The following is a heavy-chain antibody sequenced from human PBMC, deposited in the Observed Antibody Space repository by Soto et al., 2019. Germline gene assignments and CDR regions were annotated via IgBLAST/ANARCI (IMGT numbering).Heavy chain of an antibody. V-gene: IGHV1-18*01. Sequence: QVQLVQSGPELKKPGASVKVSSKTSGYSFYNSGISWVRQAPGQGLEWMGWISVYSGYAHYAQKFQGRVIMTADTFTSTSYMELRGLRSDDTAMYYCSKNGTTWFAAWGQGTLVTVSS. CDR3: SKNGTTWFAA. CDR1: GYSFYNSG. J-gene: IGHJ5*02. CDR2: ISVYSGYA. D-gene: IGHD1-1*01.